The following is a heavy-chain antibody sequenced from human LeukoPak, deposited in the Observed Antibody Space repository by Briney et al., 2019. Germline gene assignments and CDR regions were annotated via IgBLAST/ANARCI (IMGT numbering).Heavy chain of an antibody. CDR1: GFTFSGHY. CDR3: ASGVVGPTKVFDI. Sequence: GGSLRLSCAASGFTFSGHYMSWIRQAPGKGLEWVADISSSGSTIYYADSVKGRFTISRDNAKNSLYLQMHRMSAADTAVYSCASGVVGPTKVFDIWGQGTLVTVSS. CDR2: ISSSGSTI. J-gene: IGHJ3*02. D-gene: IGHD1-26*01. V-gene: IGHV3-11*01.